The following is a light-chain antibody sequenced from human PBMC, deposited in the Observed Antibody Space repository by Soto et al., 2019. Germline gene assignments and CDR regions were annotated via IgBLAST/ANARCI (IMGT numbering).Light chain of an antibody. CDR2: GAS. Sequence: EIVMTQSPATLSVSPGERSTLSCRASQSVRSNLAWYQQKPGQAPRLLIDGASTRATGIPDRFSGSGSGTDFTLTISRLEPEDVAVYYCQQYEAVVTFGQGTKVDI. J-gene: IGKJ1*01. CDR3: QQYEAVVT. V-gene: IGKV3D-15*01. CDR1: QSVRSN.